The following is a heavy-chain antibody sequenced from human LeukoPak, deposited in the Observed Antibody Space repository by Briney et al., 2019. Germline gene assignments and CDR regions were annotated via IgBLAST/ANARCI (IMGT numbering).Heavy chain of an antibody. J-gene: IGHJ4*02. CDR2: TYSGGYT. Sequence: GGSLRLSCVASGFIVSNNYMSWVRQAPGKGLEWISVTYSGGYTSYTDSVKGRFTIFRDNSKNTLYLQMNSLRDEDTAVYYCAKRSPLAVWGQGTLVTVSS. V-gene: IGHV3-66*04. CDR1: GFIVSNNY. CDR3: AKRSPLAV. D-gene: IGHD6-19*01.